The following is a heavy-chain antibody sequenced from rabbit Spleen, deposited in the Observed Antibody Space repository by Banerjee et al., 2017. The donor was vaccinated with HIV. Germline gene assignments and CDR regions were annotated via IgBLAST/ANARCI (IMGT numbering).Heavy chain of an antibody. V-gene: IGHV1S45*01. D-gene: IGHD8-1*01. CDR1: GFSFSSNW. J-gene: IGHJ6*01. CDR2: IDSSDGDT. CDR3: ARDTGSSFSSYGMDL. Sequence: EQLVESGGGLVQPEGSLTLTCTASGFSFSSNWICWVRQAPGKGLEWIACIDSSDGDTDYANWPKGRFTISKASSTTVTLQMTSLTAADTATYFCARDTGSSFSSYGMDLWGQGTLVTVS.